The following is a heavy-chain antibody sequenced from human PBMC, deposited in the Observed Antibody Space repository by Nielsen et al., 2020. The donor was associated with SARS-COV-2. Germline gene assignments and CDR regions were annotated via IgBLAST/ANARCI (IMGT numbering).Heavy chain of an antibody. D-gene: IGHD6-6*01. Sequence: GALKLSCAASGFTFSSYAMSWVRQAPGKGLEWVSVIYSGGSRTYYADSVKGRLTISRDNSKNPLYLQMNSLRAEDTAVYYCAKDHLYSSSSYYYYGMDVWGQGTTVTVSS. J-gene: IGHJ6*02. CDR2: IYSGGSRT. V-gene: IGHV3-23*03. CDR3: AKDHLYSSSSYYYYGMDV. CDR1: GFTFSSYA.